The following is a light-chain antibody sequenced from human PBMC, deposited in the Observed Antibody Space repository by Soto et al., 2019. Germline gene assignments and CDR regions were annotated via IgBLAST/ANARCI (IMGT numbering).Light chain of an antibody. CDR1: QSVTSN. CDR3: QQYDKWPYT. J-gene: IGKJ5*01. CDR2: GAS. Sequence: EIVLTQSPGTLSLSPGERATLSCRASQSVTSNYLAWYQQKAGQAPRLLIFGASTRATGVPARFSGSRSGPEFTLTINSLQSEDGATYYCQQYDKWPYTFGQGTRLEIK. V-gene: IGKV3-15*01.